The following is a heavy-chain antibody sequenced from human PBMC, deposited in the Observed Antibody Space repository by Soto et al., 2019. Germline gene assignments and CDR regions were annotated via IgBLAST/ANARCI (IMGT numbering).Heavy chain of an antibody. CDR3: ATLPFYPRVPDDAFDI. CDR1: GYPLTELS. CDR2: FDPEDGET. J-gene: IGHJ3*02. Sequence: ASVNVSCKVSGYPLTELSMHWVRQAPGKGLEWMGGFDPEDGETIYAQKFQGRVTMTEDTSTDTAYMELSSLRSEDTAVYYCATLPFYPRVPDDAFDIWGQGTMVTVSS. V-gene: IGHV1-24*01. D-gene: IGHD3-10*01.